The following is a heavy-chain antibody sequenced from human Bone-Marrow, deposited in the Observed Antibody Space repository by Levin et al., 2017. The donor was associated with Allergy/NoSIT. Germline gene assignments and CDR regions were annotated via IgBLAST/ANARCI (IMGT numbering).Heavy chain of an antibody. CDR1: EFPFRSYG. V-gene: IGHV3-30*18. Sequence: GESLKISCEGSEFPFRSYGMHWVRQAPGKGLEWVAAITYDGSSEYYADSVKGRFTTSRDNSKNTLYLQMNSVMLEDTAVYYCAKPQGVAVADQSFGMDVWGQGTTVTVSS. D-gene: IGHD6-19*01. J-gene: IGHJ6*02. CDR3: AKPQGVAVADQSFGMDV. CDR2: ITYDGSSE.